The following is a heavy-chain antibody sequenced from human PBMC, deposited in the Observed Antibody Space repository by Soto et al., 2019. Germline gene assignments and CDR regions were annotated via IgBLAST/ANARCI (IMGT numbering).Heavy chain of an antibody. CDR2: MNHSGST. CDR3: ERGVSSIAAAGAFDY. J-gene: IGHJ4*02. V-gene: IGHV4-34*01. Sequence: QVQLQQWGAGLLKPSETLSLTCAVYGGSFSGYYWSRIRQLPGKGLEWFGEMNHSGSTNYNPSLKSGVTISVEKSKNQCSLKVSSVTAEVTAVYYCERGVSSIAAAGAFDYRGQGSLVTVSS. D-gene: IGHD6-13*01. CDR1: GGSFSGYY.